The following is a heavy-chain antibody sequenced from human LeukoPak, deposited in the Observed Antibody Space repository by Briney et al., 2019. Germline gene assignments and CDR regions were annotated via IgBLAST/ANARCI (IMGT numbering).Heavy chain of an antibody. CDR2: IYYSGST. J-gene: IGHJ4*02. Sequence: SETLSLTCTVSGGSISSYYWSWIRQPPGKGLDWIGYIYYSGSTNYNPSLKSRVTISVDTSKNQFSLKLSSVTAADTAVYYCARGGYYDTLFDYWGQGTLVTVSS. CDR3: ARGGYYDTLFDY. D-gene: IGHD3-22*01. CDR1: GGSISSYY. V-gene: IGHV4-59*01.